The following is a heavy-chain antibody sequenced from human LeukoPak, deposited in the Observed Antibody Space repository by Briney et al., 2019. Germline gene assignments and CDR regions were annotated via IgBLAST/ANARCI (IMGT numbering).Heavy chain of an antibody. Sequence: GGSLRLSCAASGFSLSIYWMSWVRQAPGKGLEGLADIKQDGSKIYYIDSVKGRFTISRDNPKNSLYLQMNSLRVEDTAVYYCARDDHELGYCSGSSCSAASAWGKGTTVTVSS. J-gene: IGHJ6*04. CDR1: GFSLSIYW. D-gene: IGHD2-8*02. CDR2: IKQDGSKI. CDR3: ARDDHELGYCSGSSCSAASA. V-gene: IGHV3-7*01.